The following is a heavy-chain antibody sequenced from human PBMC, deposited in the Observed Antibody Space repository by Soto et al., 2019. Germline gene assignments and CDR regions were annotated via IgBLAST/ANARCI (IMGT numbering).Heavy chain of an antibody. D-gene: IGHD2-2*01. J-gene: IGHJ6*02. CDR1: GYSFTRYW. CDR2: IDPSDSYT. CDR3: ARQVVRCSSTSCFTYGMDV. V-gene: IGHV5-10-1*01. Sequence: RGESLKLSCTGSGYSFTRYWISWVRQMPGKGLEWMGRIDPSDSYTNYSPSFQGHVTISADKSISTAYLQWSSLKASDTAMYYCARQVVRCSSTSCFTYGMDVWGQGTTVTSP.